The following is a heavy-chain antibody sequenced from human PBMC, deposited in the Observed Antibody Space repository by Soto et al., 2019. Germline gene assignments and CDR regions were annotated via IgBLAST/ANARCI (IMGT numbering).Heavy chain of an antibody. Sequence: QVQLQQWGAGLLKPSETLSLSCAVYGGSFSGYYWSWIRQPPGKGLEWIWEIDHSGSTNYNSSLKSRVTISVDTSENHFSLRLSSVTAADTAVYYCARGRSGSYYAWYFDFWGRGTLVTVSS. J-gene: IGHJ2*01. CDR2: IDHSGST. CDR1: GGSFSGYY. D-gene: IGHD1-26*01. V-gene: IGHV4-34*01. CDR3: ARGRSGSYYAWYFDF.